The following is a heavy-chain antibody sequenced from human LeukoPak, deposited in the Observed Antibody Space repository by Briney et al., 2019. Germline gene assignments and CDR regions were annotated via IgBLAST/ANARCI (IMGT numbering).Heavy chain of an antibody. CDR3: ATDQRYAFDY. Sequence: QTGGSLRLSCATSGFSFTDYPMNWVRQAPGKGLEXXXNIRTTAEGAKYAYYADSVKGRVTISRDDGKNTLYLHMNSLRDDDTAVYYCATDQRYAFDYWGQGILVTVSS. CDR1: GFSFTDYP. V-gene: IGHV3-48*02. J-gene: IGHJ4*02. CDR2: IRTTAEGAKYA. D-gene: IGHD3-9*01.